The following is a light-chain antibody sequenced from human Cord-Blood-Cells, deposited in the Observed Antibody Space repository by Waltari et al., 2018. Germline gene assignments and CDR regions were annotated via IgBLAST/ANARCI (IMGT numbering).Light chain of an antibody. CDR2: EVS. CDR3: SSYTSSSTLEV. V-gene: IGLV2-14*01. CDR1: SSDVGGYNY. Sequence: QSALTQPASVSGSPGQSITISCTGTSSDVGGYNYVPWYQQHPGKAPKLMIYEVSKRPSGVAKRFSGSKSGNTASLSISGLQAEDEADYYCSSYTSSSTLEVFGGGTKLTVL. J-gene: IGLJ2*01.